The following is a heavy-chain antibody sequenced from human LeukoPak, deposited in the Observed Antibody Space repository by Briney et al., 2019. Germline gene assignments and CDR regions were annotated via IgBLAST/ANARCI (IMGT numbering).Heavy chain of an antibody. J-gene: IGHJ6*02. CDR1: GFSFSSYG. CDR3: AKDKSGERRYYYGMDV. CDR2: ISYDGSNK. Sequence: GGSLRLSCAASGFSFSSYGMHWVRQAPGKGLEWAAVISYDGSNKYYADSVKGRFTISRDNSKNTLYLQMNSLRAEDTAVYYCAKDKSGERRYYYGMDVWGQGTTVTVSS. V-gene: IGHV3-30*18. D-gene: IGHD2-21*01.